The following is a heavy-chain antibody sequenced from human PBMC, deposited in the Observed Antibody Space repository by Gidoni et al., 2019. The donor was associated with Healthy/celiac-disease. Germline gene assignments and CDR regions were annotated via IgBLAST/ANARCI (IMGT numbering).Heavy chain of an antibody. J-gene: IGHJ5*02. CDR3: AHSSGLDSSRAGRWFDP. Sequence: QITLTASGPTLVTPPQTLTLTCTFSGFSLSTNGVGGGWIRQPPGKALEWLALIYWDDDKRYSPSLKSRLTITKDTSKNQVVLTMTNMDPVDTATYYCAHSSGLDSSRAGRWFDPWGQGTLVTVSS. D-gene: IGHD6-13*01. CDR1: GFSLSTNGVG. V-gene: IGHV2-5*02. CDR2: IYWDDDK.